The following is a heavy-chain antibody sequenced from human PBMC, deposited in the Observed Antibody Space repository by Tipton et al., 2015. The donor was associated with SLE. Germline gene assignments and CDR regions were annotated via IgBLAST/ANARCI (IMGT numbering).Heavy chain of an antibody. CDR3: ARGRDSSGPPFDH. CDR1: GFVFGSYG. V-gene: IGHV3-33*01. D-gene: IGHD3-22*01. CDR2: IWFDGSNK. J-gene: IGHJ4*02. Sequence: LSLTCAASGFVFGSYGMHWVRQAPGKGLEWVAVIWFDGSNKVYADSVKGRFTISRDNSKNTLYLQMDSLRVEDTAVYYCARGRDSSGPPFDHWGQGTLVTVSS.